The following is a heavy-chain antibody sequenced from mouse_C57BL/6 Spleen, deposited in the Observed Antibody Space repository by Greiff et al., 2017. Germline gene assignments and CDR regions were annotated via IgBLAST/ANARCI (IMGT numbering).Heavy chain of an antibody. CDR2: IDPSDSYT. Sequence: VQLQQPGAELVMPGASVKLSCKASGYTFTSYWMHWVKQRPGQGLEWIGEIDPSDSYTNYNQKFKGKSTLTVDKSSSTAYMQLSSLTSEDSAVYYCARSTITTVVATDCDVWGTGTTVTVSS. V-gene: IGHV1-69*01. J-gene: IGHJ1*03. CDR3: ARSTITTVVATDCDV. D-gene: IGHD1-1*01. CDR1: GYTFTSYW.